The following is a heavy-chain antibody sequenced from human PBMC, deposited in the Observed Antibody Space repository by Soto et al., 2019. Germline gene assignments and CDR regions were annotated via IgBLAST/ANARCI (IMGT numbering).Heavy chain of an antibody. V-gene: IGHV4-31*02. D-gene: IGHD4-17*01. CDR1: GGSIGSRDYY. CDR3: ARDKGGAALTGSGMDV. CDR2: IYYNGNT. Sequence: QVQVQESGPGLVKPSQTLSLKCSVSGGSIGSRDYYWSWIRQHPEKGLEWLGSIYYNGNTDYNPSLRGPHTMSFETSMNEFSLQLTSVTAADTAVYYCARDKGGAALTGSGMDVWGQGTTVTVSS. J-gene: IGHJ6*02.